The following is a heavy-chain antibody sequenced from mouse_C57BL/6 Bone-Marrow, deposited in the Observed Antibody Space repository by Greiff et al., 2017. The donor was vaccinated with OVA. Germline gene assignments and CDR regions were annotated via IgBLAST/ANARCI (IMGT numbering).Heavy chain of an antibody. CDR3: ARDEAYYYGSSPHWYFDV. D-gene: IGHD1-1*01. CDR1: GYTFTDHT. Sequence: QVQLQQSDAELVKPGASVKISCKVSGYTFTDHTIPWMKQRPEQGLEWIGYIYPRDGSTKYNEKFKGKATLTADKSSSTAYMQLNSLTSEDAAVYFCARDEAYYYGSSPHWYFDVWGTGTTVTVSS. CDR2: IYPRDGST. J-gene: IGHJ1*03. V-gene: IGHV1-78*01.